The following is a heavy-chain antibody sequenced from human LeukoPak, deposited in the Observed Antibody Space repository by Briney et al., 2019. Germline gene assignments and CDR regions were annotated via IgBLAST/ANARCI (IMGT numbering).Heavy chain of an antibody. CDR2: IYYSGST. V-gene: IGHV4-39*01. CDR3: ARLQVVPAATTDYFDY. CDR1: GGSISSSSYC. Sequence: SETLSLTCTVSGGSISSSSYCWGWIRHPPGKGLEWIGSIYYSGSTYYNPSLKSRVTISVDTSKNQFSLKLSSVTAADTAVYYCARLQVVPAATTDYFDYWGQGTLVTVSS. J-gene: IGHJ4*02. D-gene: IGHD2-2*01.